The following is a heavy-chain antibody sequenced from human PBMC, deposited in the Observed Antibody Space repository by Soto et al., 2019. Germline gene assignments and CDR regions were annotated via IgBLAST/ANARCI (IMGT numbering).Heavy chain of an antibody. CDR3: ARDSSGQSSDYYYGMDV. CDR1: GGTFSSYA. V-gene: IGHV1-69*13. CDR2: IIPIFGTA. J-gene: IGHJ6*02. Sequence: SVKVSCKASGGTFSSYAISWVRQAPGQGLEWMGGIIPIFGTANYAQKFQGRVTITADESTSTAYMELSSLRSEDTAVYYCARDSSGQSSDYYYGMDVWGQGTMVTVSS. D-gene: IGHD3-22*01.